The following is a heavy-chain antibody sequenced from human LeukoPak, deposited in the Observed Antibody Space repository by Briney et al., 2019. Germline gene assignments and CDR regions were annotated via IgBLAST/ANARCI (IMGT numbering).Heavy chain of an antibody. V-gene: IGHV3-21*01. CDR3: ARVRIAAAGFDY. J-gene: IGHJ4*02. CDR1: GFTSSSYG. CDR2: ISSSSSYI. D-gene: IGHD6-13*01. Sequence: GGSLRLSCAASGFTSSSYGMNWVRQAPGKGLEWVSSISSSSSYIYYADSVKGRFTISRDNAKNSLYLQMNSLRAEDTAVYYCARVRIAAAGFDYWGQGTLVTVSS.